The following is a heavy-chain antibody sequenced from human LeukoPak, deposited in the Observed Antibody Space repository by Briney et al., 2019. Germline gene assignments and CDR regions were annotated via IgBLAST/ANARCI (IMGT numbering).Heavy chain of an antibody. Sequence: PGGSLRLSCAASGFTFNNYAMSWVRQAPGKGLEWLSLIRGSTYYADSVKGRFTISRDNSQNTLYLQMNSLRAEDTALYYCAKDLGGSTDYWGQGTLVTVSS. CDR1: GFTFNNYA. D-gene: IGHD5-12*01. J-gene: IGHJ4*02. V-gene: IGHV3-23*01. CDR3: AKDLGGSTDY. CDR2: IRGST.